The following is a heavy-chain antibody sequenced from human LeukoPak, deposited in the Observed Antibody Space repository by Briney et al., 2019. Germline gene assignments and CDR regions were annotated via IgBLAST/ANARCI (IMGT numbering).Heavy chain of an antibody. Sequence: ASVTVSCKASGGTFSSYAISWVRQAPGQGLEWMGGIIPIFGTANYAQKFQGRVTITADESTSTAYMELSSLRSEDTAVYYCARSQDIVVVPAAMPVYYYYGMDVWGKGTTVTVSS. CDR1: GGTFSSYA. CDR2: IIPIFGTA. V-gene: IGHV1-69*13. CDR3: ARSQDIVVVPAAMPVYYYYGMDV. D-gene: IGHD2-2*01. J-gene: IGHJ6*04.